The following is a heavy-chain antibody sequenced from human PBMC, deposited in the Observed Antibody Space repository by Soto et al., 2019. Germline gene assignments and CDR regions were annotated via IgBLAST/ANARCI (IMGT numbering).Heavy chain of an antibody. D-gene: IGHD3-3*01. CDR3: AKAEGFWSGRDYYYYGMDV. Sequence: LRLSCAASGFTFSSYGMHWVRQAPGKGLEWVAVISYDGSNKYYADSVKGRFTISRDNSKNTLYLQMNSLRAEDTAVYYCAKAEGFWSGRDYYYYGMDVWGQGTTVTVSS. J-gene: IGHJ6*02. CDR2: ISYDGSNK. CDR1: GFTFSSYG. V-gene: IGHV3-30*18.